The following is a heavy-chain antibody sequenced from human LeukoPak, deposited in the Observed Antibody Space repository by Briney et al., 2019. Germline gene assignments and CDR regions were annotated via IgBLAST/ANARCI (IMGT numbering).Heavy chain of an antibody. V-gene: IGHV3-74*01. CDR3: ATAGGETSRMGFDP. CDR1: GFTFSRYW. J-gene: IGHJ5*02. D-gene: IGHD4-17*01. Sequence: SGGSLRLSCADSGFTFSRYWMHWVRQTPGKGLVWVSCISADESVTRYADSVKGRFIISRDNTKSTLYLQPHSLRAEDTGVYYCATAGGETSRMGFDPWGQGTLVTVSS. CDR2: ISADESVT.